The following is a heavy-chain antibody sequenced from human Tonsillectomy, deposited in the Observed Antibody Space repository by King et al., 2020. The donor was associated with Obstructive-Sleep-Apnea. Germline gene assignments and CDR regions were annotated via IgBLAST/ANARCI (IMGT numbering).Heavy chain of an antibody. V-gene: IGHV4-59*08. Sequence: VQLQESGPGLVKPSETLSLTCTVSGGSISSYYWSWIRQPPGKGLEWIGCIYYSGSTNYNPSLKGRVTISLDTSKNQFSPKLSSVTAADTAVYYCARGLVVAATNFDYWGQGTLVTVSS. CDR1: GGSISSYY. CDR2: IYYSGST. CDR3: ARGLVVAATNFDY. D-gene: IGHD2-15*01. J-gene: IGHJ4*02.